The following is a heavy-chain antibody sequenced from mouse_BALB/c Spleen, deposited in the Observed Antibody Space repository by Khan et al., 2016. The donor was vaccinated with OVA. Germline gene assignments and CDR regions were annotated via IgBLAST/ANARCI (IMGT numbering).Heavy chain of an antibody. V-gene: IGHV3-6*02. CDR2: ISYDGSN. Sequence: EVQLVESGPGLVKPSQSLSLTCSVTGYSITSGYYWNWIRQFPGNKLEWMGYISYDGSNNYNPSLKNRISITRDTSENQFFLTLNSVTTEDTATYYCTRYKNYYGYLAYWGQGTLVTVSA. CDR3: TRYKNYYGYLAY. J-gene: IGHJ3*01. D-gene: IGHD1-2*01. CDR1: GYSITSGYY.